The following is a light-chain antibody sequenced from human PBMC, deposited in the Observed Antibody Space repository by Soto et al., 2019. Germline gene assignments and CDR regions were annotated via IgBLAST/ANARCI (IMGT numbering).Light chain of an antibody. V-gene: IGKV1-39*01. CDR2: VAS. CDR1: QSVGTY. J-gene: IGKJ1*01. CDR3: QQYNSYT. Sequence: DIQMTQSPSSLSASVGDRVTITCRASQSVGTYLSWYQQKQGKAPKLLINVASTLQSGVPSRFSGSGSGTDFTLAISSLQPEDFATYYCQQYNSYTFGQGTKVEIK.